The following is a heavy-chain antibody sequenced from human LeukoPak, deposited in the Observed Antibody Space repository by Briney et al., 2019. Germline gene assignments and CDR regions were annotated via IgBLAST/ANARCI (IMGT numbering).Heavy chain of an antibody. V-gene: IGHV4-39*07. J-gene: IGHJ4*02. CDR2: IYYSGTT. D-gene: IGHD1-26*01. CDR1: GGSISSSSNY. CDR3: ATTTIRLGY. Sequence: SETLSLTCTVSGGSISSSSNYWGWIRQPPGKGLEWIGSIYYSGTTYYNPSLKSRVTISVDTSKNQFSLKLSSVTAADTAVYYCATTTIRLGYWGQGTLVTVSS.